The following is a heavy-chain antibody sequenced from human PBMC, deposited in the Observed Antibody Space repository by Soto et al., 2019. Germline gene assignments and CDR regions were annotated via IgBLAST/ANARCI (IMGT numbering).Heavy chain of an antibody. J-gene: IGHJ4*02. Sequence: SQTLSLTCAISGDSVSSNSAAWNWIRQSPSRGLEWLGRTYYRSKWYNDYAVSVKSRITINPDTSKNQFSLQLNSVTPEDTAVYYCAKEDRYYDFWSGQPSAHYWGQGTLVTVSS. D-gene: IGHD3-3*01. CDR1: GDSVSSNSAA. CDR2: TYYRSKWYN. V-gene: IGHV6-1*01. CDR3: AKEDRYYDFWSGQPSAHY.